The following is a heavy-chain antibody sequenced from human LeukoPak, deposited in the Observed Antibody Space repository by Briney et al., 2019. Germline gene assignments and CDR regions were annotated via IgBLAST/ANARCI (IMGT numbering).Heavy chain of an antibody. CDR2: INSDGSST. J-gene: IGHJ6*02. Sequence: PGGSLRLSCAASGFTFSSYWMHWVRQAPGKGLVWVSRINSDGSSTSYADSVKGRFTISRDNAKNTLYLQMNSLRAEDTAVYYCARDGIAAAGRLYYYYYGMDVWGQGTTVTVSS. D-gene: IGHD6-13*01. CDR3: ARDGIAAAGRLYYYYYGMDV. CDR1: GFTFSSYW. V-gene: IGHV3-74*01.